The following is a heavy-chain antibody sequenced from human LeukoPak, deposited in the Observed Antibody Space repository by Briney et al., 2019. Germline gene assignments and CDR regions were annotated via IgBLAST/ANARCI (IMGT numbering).Heavy chain of an antibody. Sequence: SETLSLTCTVSGGSISSSSYYWGWLRQPPGKGLEWIGSIYYSGSTYYNPSLKSRVTISVDTSKNQFSLKLSSVTAADTAVYYCARSSGWHKNWFDPWGQGTLVTVSS. CDR1: GGSISSSSYY. V-gene: IGHV4-39*01. D-gene: IGHD6-19*01. CDR3: ARSSGWHKNWFDP. CDR2: IYYSGST. J-gene: IGHJ5*02.